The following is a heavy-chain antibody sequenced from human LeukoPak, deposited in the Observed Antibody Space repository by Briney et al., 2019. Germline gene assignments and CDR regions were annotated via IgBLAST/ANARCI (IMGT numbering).Heavy chain of an antibody. CDR2: IYTSGST. CDR3: AREELQNSWYLGY. V-gene: IGHV4-4*07. D-gene: IGHD6-13*01. Sequence: SETLSLTCTVSGGSISRYYWSWIRQPARKGLEWIGRIYTSGSTNYNPSLKSRVTMSVDTSKNQFSLKLSSVTAADAAVYYCAREELQNSWYLGYWGQGTLVTVSS. CDR1: GGSISRYY. J-gene: IGHJ4*02.